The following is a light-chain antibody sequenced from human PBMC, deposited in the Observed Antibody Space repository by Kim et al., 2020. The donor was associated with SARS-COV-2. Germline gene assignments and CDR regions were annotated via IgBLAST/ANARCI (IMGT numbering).Light chain of an antibody. CDR1: SSNIGSYNY. V-gene: IGLV2-14*03. J-gene: IGLJ3*02. Sequence: GQSIPISCTGTSSNIGSYNYVSWHQQHPGKAPKLMIYDVNKRPSGISSRFSGSKSGSTASLTISGLQAEDEADYYCSSFTTRSTLVFGGGTKVTVL. CDR2: DVN. CDR3: SSFTTRSTLV.